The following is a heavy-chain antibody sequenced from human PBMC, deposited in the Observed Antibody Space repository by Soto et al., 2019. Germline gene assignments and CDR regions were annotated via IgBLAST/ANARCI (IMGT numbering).Heavy chain of an antibody. CDR3: ARDLAGVDDS. CDR2: VNPDGTTT. CDR1: GFTFSTYW. V-gene: IGHV3-74*01. J-gene: IGHJ4*02. Sequence: EVQLVESGGGLVQPGGSLRLSCAASGFTFSTYWMHWVRQVTGKGLVWVSRVNPDGTTTNYAASVKGRFTISRDNAKNTLHQQRNSLRVDDTALYFCARDLAGVDDSWGQGTLVTVSS. D-gene: IGHD7-27*01.